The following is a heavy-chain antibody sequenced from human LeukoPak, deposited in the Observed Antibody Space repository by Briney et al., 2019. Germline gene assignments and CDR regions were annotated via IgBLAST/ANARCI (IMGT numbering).Heavy chain of an antibody. D-gene: IGHD3-22*01. V-gene: IGHV1-8*03. J-gene: IGHJ5*02. CDR1: GYTFTSYD. CDR3: ARGRSMWYYDSSGYYTTSSEYNWFDP. Sequence: ASVKVSCKASGYTFTSYDINLVRQATGQGLEWMGWMNPTSGNTAYAQKFQGRVTITSNTSISTAYMELSSLRSEDTAVYYCARGRSMWYYDSSGYYTTSSEYNWFDPWGQGTLVTVSS. CDR2: MNPTSGNT.